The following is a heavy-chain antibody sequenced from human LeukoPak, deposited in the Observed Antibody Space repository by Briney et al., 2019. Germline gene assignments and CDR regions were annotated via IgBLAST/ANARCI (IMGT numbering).Heavy chain of an antibody. J-gene: IGHJ5*02. CDR3: VRDGEGLAISVNYWFDL. V-gene: IGHV1-8*01. CDR1: GFTFTRYD. CDR2: MNPNNGNT. Sequence: VSVKVSCKASGFTFTRYDINWVRQATGQGLEWMGWMNPNNGNTGYAQTFQGRVTMTRDTFTSTAYMELRSLTSEDTAVYYCVRDGEGLAISVNYWFDLWGQGTLVTVSS. D-gene: IGHD3-10*01.